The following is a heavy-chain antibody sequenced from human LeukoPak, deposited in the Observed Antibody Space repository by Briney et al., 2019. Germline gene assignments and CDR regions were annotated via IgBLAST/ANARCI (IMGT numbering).Heavy chain of an antibody. CDR1: GYTFTGYY. Sequence: GASVKVSCKASGYTFTGYYMHWVRQAPGQGLEWMGWINPNSGGTNYAQTFQGRVTMTRDTSISTAYMELSRLRSDDTAVYYCARDLFGCSGGSCYTYFDYWGQGTLVTVSS. CDR2: INPNSGGT. D-gene: IGHD2-15*01. V-gene: IGHV1-2*02. J-gene: IGHJ4*02. CDR3: ARDLFGCSGGSCYTYFDY.